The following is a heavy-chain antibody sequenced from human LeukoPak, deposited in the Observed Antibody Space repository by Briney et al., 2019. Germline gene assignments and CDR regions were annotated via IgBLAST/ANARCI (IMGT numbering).Heavy chain of an antibody. Sequence: PSETLSLTCAVSGDSISYHNYYWDWIRQPPGKGLEWIGTVYYTGNTYYNPSLKSRVAISVDTSKNQFSLQLTSMTAADTAVYYCARLRAMAGHRGGFGFWGRGTMVTVSS. J-gene: IGHJ3*01. CDR3: ARLRAMAGHRGGFGF. D-gene: IGHD6-19*01. CDR1: GDSISYHNYY. V-gene: IGHV4-39*01. CDR2: VYYTGNT.